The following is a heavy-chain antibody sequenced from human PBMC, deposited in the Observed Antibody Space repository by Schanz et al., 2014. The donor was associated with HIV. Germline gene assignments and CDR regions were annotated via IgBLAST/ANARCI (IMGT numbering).Heavy chain of an antibody. D-gene: IGHD2-15*01. CDR1: EYTFTGYY. V-gene: IGHV1-18*04. Sequence: QVQLVQSGAEVKKPGASVRVSCKASEYTFTGYYVHWVRQVPGQGPEWVGWISLYSGDTNYAQNLQGRVTMTADTFTNIAYMELRSLTSDDTAVYYCARGSCSGGTCYSGDHWGQGTLVTVSA. CDR3: ARGSCSGGTCYSGDH. J-gene: IGHJ4*02. CDR2: ISLYSGDT.